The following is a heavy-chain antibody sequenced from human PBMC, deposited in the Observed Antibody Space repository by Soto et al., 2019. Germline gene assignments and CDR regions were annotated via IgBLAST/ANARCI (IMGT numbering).Heavy chain of an antibody. Sequence: QVQLQESGPGLVKPSETLSLTCTVSGGSISSYYWSWIRQPPGKGLEWIGYIYYSGSTNYNPALQSRVNIPVDTSKNQYSLKLSSVTAADTAVYYCARTIPPVPTIGSGYYMDVWGKGTTVTVSS. J-gene: IGHJ6*03. CDR3: ARTIPPVPTIGSGYYMDV. V-gene: IGHV4-59*08. CDR1: GGSISSYY. D-gene: IGHD5-12*01. CDR2: IYYSGST.